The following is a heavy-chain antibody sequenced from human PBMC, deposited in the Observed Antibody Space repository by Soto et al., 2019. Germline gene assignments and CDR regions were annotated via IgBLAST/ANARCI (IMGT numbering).Heavy chain of an antibody. CDR2: IFYSGHL. D-gene: IGHD1-26*01. J-gene: IGHJ4*02. Sequence: QVRLQESGPGLVKPSETLSLTCAVSGTSFGTYYWSWIRQPPGKGLEWIGYIFYSGHLKYNPSLKSRLTISVDPPKNQISLRLTSVTAADTAVYYCAGEGGGYRFDYWGQGALVTVSS. CDR1: GTSFGTYY. V-gene: IGHV4-59*01. CDR3: AGEGGGYRFDY.